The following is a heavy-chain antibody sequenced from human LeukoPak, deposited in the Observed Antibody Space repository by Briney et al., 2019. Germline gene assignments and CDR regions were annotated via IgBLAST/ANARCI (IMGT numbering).Heavy chain of an antibody. Sequence: PGGSLRLSCAASGFTFSSYGMHWVRQAPGKGLEWVAGIWYDGSNKYYADSAKGRFTISRDNSKNTLYLQMNSLRAEDTAVYYCAKDYAAAADYWGQGTLVTVSS. CDR2: IWYDGSNK. D-gene: IGHD3-16*01. V-gene: IGHV3-30*02. J-gene: IGHJ4*02. CDR1: GFTFSSYG. CDR3: AKDYAAAADY.